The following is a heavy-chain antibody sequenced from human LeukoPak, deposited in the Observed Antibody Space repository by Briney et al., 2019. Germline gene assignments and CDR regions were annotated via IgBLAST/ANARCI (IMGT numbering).Heavy chain of an antibody. D-gene: IGHD3-10*01. CDR1: GGSFSGYY. CDR3: ASTNVLLWFGELSKTAYFDY. J-gene: IGHJ4*02. V-gene: IGHV4-34*01. CDR2: INHSGST. Sequence: TSSETLSLTCAVYGGSFSGYYWNWIRQPPGKGLEWIGEINHSGSTSYNPSLKSRVTISVDTSKNQFSLKLSSVTAADTAVYYCASTNVLLWFGELSKTAYFDYWGQGTLVTVSS.